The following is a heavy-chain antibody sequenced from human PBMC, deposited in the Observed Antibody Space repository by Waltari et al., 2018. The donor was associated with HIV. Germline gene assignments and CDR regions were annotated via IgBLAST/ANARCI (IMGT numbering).Heavy chain of an antibody. CDR2: ISGNGSTK. D-gene: IGHD2-21*01. Sequence: EVQLLESGGGLVQPGGSLRLSCAASGFTFSSYAMSWVRQAPGKGLQWVSIISGNGSTKFSADSVKGRVSISRDNSENALYLQINSLRAEDTAVYYCAKGAFDMVVVSALDSWGHGTLVTVSS. J-gene: IGHJ5*01. V-gene: IGHV3-23*01. CDR3: AKGAFDMVVVSALDS. CDR1: GFTFSSYA.